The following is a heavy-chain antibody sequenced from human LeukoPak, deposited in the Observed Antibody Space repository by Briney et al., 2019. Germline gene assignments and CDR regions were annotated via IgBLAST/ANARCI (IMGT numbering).Heavy chain of an antibody. V-gene: IGHV1-18*01. CDR2: ISAYNGNT. CDR1: GYTFTSYG. Sequence: ASVKVSCKASGYTFTSYGISWVRQAPGQGLEWMGWISAYNGNTNYAQKFQGRVTMTTDTSTSTAYMELRSLRSDDTAVYYCARKEAVAGLFDYWGQGTLVTVSS. J-gene: IGHJ4*02. D-gene: IGHD6-19*01. CDR3: ARKEAVAGLFDY.